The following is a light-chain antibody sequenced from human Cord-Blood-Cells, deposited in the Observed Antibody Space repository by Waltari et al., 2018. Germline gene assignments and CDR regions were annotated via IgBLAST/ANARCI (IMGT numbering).Light chain of an antibody. CDR3: QAWDSSTVV. J-gene: IGLJ2*01. Sequence: SYELTQPPPVSVSPGQTASITCSGDKLGDKYACWYQQKPGQSPVLVIYQDSKRPSGHPERFSGSNSGNTATLTISGTQAMDEADYYCQAWDSSTVVFGGGTKLTVL. CDR1: KLGDKY. CDR2: QDS. V-gene: IGLV3-1*01.